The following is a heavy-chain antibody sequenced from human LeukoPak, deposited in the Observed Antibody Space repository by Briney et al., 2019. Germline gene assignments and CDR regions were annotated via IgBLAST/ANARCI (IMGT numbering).Heavy chain of an antibody. J-gene: IGHJ5*02. CDR2: INTNTGNP. D-gene: IGHD1-14*01. Sequence: ASVKVSCKASGYTFTTYAMNWLRQAPGQGLEWMGWINTNTGNPTYAQGFIGRFVFSLDTSVSTAYLQISSLKADDTAVYYCARETTVASASFDPWGQGTLVTVSS. CDR3: ARETTVASASFDP. CDR1: GYTFTTYA. V-gene: IGHV7-4-1*02.